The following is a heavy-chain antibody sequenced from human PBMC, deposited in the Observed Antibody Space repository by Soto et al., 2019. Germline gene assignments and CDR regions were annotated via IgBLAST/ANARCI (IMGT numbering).Heavy chain of an antibody. CDR3: AREVGRGSGSYYLDY. V-gene: IGHV3-74*03. CDR1: GFTFSMYW. CDR2: INGDGTDT. Sequence: GGSLRLSCAASGFTFSMYWMHWVRQAPGKGLLWVSRINGDGTDTTYADSVKGRFTISRDNAKNTVYLQMNGLRAEDTAVYYCAREVGRGSGSYYLDYWGQETLVTV. J-gene: IGHJ4*02. D-gene: IGHD3-16*01.